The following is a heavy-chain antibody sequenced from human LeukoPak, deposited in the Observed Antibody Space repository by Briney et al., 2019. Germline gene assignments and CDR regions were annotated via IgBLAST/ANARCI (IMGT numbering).Heavy chain of an antibody. D-gene: IGHD6-13*01. CDR2: FDPEDGET. Sequence: ASVKVSCKVSGYTLTELSMHRVRQAPGKGLEWTGAFDPEDGETIYAQKFQGRVTMTEDTSTDTAYMELSSLRSEDTAVYHCARVASSWRRINWFDPWGQGTLVTVSS. V-gene: IGHV1-24*01. CDR3: ARVASSWRRINWFDP. CDR1: GYTLTELS. J-gene: IGHJ5*02.